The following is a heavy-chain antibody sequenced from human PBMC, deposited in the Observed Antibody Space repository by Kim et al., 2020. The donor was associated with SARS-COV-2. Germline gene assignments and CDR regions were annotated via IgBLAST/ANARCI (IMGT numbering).Heavy chain of an antibody. CDR1: GGSFSGYY. D-gene: IGHD3-10*01. CDR3: ARGANYYGSGNFYYYYYY. V-gene: IGHV4-34*01. CDR2: INHSGRT. J-gene: IGHJ6*03. Sequence: SETLSLTCAVYGGSFSGYYLSWIRQSPGKGLEWIGDINHSGRTNDNPSLKSRVTISLDTSKNQFSLRLSSVTAADTAVYYCARGANYYGSGNFYYYYYY.